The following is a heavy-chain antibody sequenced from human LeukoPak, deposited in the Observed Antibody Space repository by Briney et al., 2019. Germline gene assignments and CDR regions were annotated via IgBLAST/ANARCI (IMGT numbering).Heavy chain of an antibody. J-gene: IGHJ4*02. CDR2: INHSGST. Sequence: KPSETLSLTCAVYGGSFSGYYWSWIRQPPGKGLEWIGEINHSGSTNYNPSLKSRVTISVDTSKNQFSLKLSSVTAADTAVYYCARHEASAVYYDFWSGYYSNLFDYWGQGTLVTVSS. D-gene: IGHD3-3*01. CDR3: ARHEASAVYYDFWSGYYSNLFDY. CDR1: GGSFSGYY. V-gene: IGHV4-34*01.